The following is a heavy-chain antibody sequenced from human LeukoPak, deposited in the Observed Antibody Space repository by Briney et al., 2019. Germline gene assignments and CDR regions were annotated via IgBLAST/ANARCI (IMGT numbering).Heavy chain of an antibody. V-gene: IGHV3-21*01. J-gene: IGHJ4*02. CDR3: AKDLYDSSGWFSGDY. CDR2: ISSSSSYI. CDR1: GFTFSSYS. D-gene: IGHD6-19*01. Sequence: GGSLRLSCAASGFTFSSYSVNWVRQAPGKGLEWVSSISSSSSYIYYADSVKGRFTISRDNAKNSLYLQMNSLRAEDTAVYYCAKDLYDSSGWFSGDYWGQGTLVTVSS.